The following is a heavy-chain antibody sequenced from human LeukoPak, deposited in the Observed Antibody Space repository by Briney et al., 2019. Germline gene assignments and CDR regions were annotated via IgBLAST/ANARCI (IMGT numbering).Heavy chain of an antibody. CDR3: ARTFNGVDNWFDP. CDR2: ISSSSSYI. Sequence: GGSLRLSCAASGFTFSSYSMNWVRRAPGKGLEWVSSISSSSSYIYYADSVKGRFTISRDNAKNSLYLQMNSLRAEDTAVYYCARTFNGVDNWFDPWGQGTLVTVSS. V-gene: IGHV3-21*01. J-gene: IGHJ5*02. CDR1: GFTFSSYS. D-gene: IGHD2-8*01.